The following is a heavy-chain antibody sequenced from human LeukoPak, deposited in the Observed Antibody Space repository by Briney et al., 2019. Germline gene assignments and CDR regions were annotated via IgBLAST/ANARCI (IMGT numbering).Heavy chain of an antibody. CDR2: ISHSGST. CDR1: GGSFSGYY. CDR3: ARGRHNDY. J-gene: IGHJ4*02. V-gene: IGHV4-34*01. Sequence: SETLSLTCAVYGGSFSGYYWSWIRQPPGKGLEWIGKISHSGSTKYNTALKSRVTISVDTNKNQFSLKLSSVTAADTAVYYCARGRHNDYWGQGTLVTVS.